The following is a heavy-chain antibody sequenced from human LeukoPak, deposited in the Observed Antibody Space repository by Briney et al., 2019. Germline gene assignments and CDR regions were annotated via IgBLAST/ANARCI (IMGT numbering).Heavy chain of an antibody. J-gene: IGHJ4*02. CDR2: IYYSGST. D-gene: IGHD5-18*01. CDR1: GGSISSGDYY. CDR3: ARRLYSYGYVDY. Sequence: SQTLSLTCTVSGGSISSGDYYWSWIRQPPGKGLEWIGYIYYSGSTYYNPSLKSRITIPVDTSQNQFSLRLSSVAAADTAMYYCARRLYSYGYVDYWGQGTLVTVSS. V-gene: IGHV4-30-4*01.